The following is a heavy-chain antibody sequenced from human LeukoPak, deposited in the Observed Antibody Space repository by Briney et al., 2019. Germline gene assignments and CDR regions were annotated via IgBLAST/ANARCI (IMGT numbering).Heavy chain of an antibody. CDR3: ARAGGYTGSFYVY. V-gene: IGHV7-4-1*02. J-gene: IGHJ4*02. CDR2: INTKTGDP. Sequence: ASVKVSCKASGYSFSSFAMNWLRQVPGQGPEWMGWINTKTGDPTYAQGFTGRFVFSLDTSVSTSYLQITNLEAADTAVYFCARAGGYTGSFYVYWGQGTLVTVSS. D-gene: IGHD1-26*01. CDR1: GYSFSSFA.